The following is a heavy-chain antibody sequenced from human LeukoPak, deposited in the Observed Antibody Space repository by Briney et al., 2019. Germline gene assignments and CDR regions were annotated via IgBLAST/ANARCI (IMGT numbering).Heavy chain of an antibody. V-gene: IGHV4-39*07. CDR3: TREYGFMTTVFHAFDI. CDR1: GGSISSYY. CDR2: VYYSGNT. J-gene: IGHJ3*02. Sequence: SETLSLTCTVSGGSISSYYWGWIRQPPGKGLEWIGSVYYSGNTYYNSSLKSRVTISVDTSKNQFSLKLSSVTAADTAIYYCTREYGFMTTVFHAFDIWGQGTMVTVSS. D-gene: IGHD4-17*01.